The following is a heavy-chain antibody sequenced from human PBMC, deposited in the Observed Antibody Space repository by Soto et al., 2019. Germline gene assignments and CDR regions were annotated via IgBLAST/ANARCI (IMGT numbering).Heavy chain of an antibody. J-gene: IGHJ4*02. Sequence: EVQLVESGGGLVQPGGSLRLSCTASGFTFSGSAMHWVRQASGKGLEWVGRIRSKANSYATAYAASVKGRFTISRDDSKNTAYLQMNSLKTEDTAVYYCTMKNWKTVIDYWGQGTLVTVSS. CDR1: GFTFSGSA. V-gene: IGHV3-73*02. CDR3: TMKNWKTVIDY. D-gene: IGHD1-1*01. CDR2: IRSKANSYAT.